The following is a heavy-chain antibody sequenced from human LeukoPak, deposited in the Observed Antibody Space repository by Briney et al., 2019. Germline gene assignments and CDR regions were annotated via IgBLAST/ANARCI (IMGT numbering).Heavy chain of an antibody. CDR2: INTKTGNP. J-gene: IGHJ4*02. CDR1: GYTFTRYS. CDR3: ARSSLKGFDY. D-gene: IGHD6-6*01. V-gene: IGHV7-4-1*02. Sequence: ASVKVSCTASGYTFTRYSMNWVRQAPAQGLEWMGWINTKTGNPTYVQGFTGRFVFSLDTSVSTAYLQISGLKAEDTAVYYCARSSLKGFDYWGQGTLVTVSS.